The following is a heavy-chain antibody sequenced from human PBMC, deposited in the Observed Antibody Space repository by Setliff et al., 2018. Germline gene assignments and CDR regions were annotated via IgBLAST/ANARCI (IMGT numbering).Heavy chain of an antibody. CDR3: ARSYDSGFYHQRDAYDI. J-gene: IGHJ3*02. CDR1: GYTFINFG. D-gene: IGHD3-22*01. Sequence: GASVKVSCKASGYTFINFGISWVRQAPGQGLEWVGWISPYTGNTYYAPRLQDRVTLTADTSTNTAYMELRSLISDDTAVYYCARSYDSGFYHQRDAYDIWGQGTMVTVSS. V-gene: IGHV1-18*01. CDR2: ISPYTGNT.